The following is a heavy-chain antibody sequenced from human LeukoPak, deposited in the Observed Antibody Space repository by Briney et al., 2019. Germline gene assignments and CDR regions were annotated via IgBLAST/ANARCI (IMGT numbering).Heavy chain of an antibody. CDR3: ACHAVRYSAYDREEDAFDI. V-gene: IGHV4-4*07. D-gene: IGHD5-12*01. J-gene: IGHJ3*02. Sequence: SETLSLTCTVSGGSISSYYWSWIRQPAGKGLEWIGRIYTSGSTNYNPSLKRRVTMSVDTSKNQFSLKLSSVTAADTAVYYCACHAVRYSAYDREEDAFDIWGQGTMVTVSS. CDR1: GGSISSYY. CDR2: IYTSGST.